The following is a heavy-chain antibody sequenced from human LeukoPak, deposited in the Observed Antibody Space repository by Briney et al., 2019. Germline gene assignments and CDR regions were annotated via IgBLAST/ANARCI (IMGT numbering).Heavy chain of an antibody. CDR2: INPNSGGT. D-gene: IGHD3-22*01. CDR3: ARGSNYYYDVTADYPRY. Sequence: ASVKVSCKASGYTFTGYYMHWVRQAPGQGLEWMGWINPNSGGTNYAQKFQGRVTMTRDTSISTAYMELNTLRSEDTAVYYCARGSNYYYDVTADYPRYWGQGTLVTVSS. CDR1: GYTFTGYY. J-gene: IGHJ4*02. V-gene: IGHV1-2*02.